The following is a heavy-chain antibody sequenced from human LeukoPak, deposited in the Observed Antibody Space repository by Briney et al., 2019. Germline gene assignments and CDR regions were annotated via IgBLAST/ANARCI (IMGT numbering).Heavy chain of an antibody. CDR1: GGSISSYY. Sequence: SETLSLTCTVSGGSISSYYWSWIRQPPGKGLEWIGYIYYSGSTNYNPSLKSRVTISVDTSKNQFSLKLSSVTAADTAVYYCAGGYSYGPDYWGQGTLVTVSS. V-gene: IGHV4-59*01. J-gene: IGHJ4*02. D-gene: IGHD5-18*01. CDR3: AGGYSYGPDY. CDR2: IYYSGST.